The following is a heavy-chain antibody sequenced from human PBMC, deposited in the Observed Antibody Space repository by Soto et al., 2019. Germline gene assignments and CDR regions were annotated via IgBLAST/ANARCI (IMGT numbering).Heavy chain of an antibody. CDR2: IYHSGST. CDR3: ARLYGSYFPIIDY. V-gene: IGHV4-4*02. Sequence: QVQLQESGPGLVKTSGTLSLTCAVSGGSISSSNWWSWVRQPPGKGLEWIGEIYHSGSTNYNPSLKSRVTISIDKSKNQFSLKLSSVTAADTSVYYCARLYGSYFPIIDYWGQGTLVTVSS. D-gene: IGHD1-26*01. CDR1: GGSISSSNW. J-gene: IGHJ4*02.